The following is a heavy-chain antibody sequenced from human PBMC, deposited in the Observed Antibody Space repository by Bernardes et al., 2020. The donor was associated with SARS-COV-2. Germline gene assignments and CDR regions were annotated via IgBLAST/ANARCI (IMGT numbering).Heavy chain of an antibody. V-gene: IGHV1-69*13. CDR3: AYTRGIFCSGGSCYRNYFDC. D-gene: IGHD2-15*01. Sequence: SVKVSCKASGDPFNSYSISWVRQAPGQGLEWMGGIIPIFDTPNYAQNFQGRVTITADESTSTAYMELRSLRSEDTAVYYCAYTRGIFCSGGSCYRNYFDCWGQGTLVTVSS. J-gene: IGHJ4*02. CDR2: IIPIFDTP. CDR1: GDPFNSYS.